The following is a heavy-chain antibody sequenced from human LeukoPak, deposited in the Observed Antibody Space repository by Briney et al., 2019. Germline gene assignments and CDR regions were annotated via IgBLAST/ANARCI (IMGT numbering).Heavy chain of an antibody. D-gene: IGHD5-12*01. Sequence: GGSLRLSCAASGFTFSSYGMHWVRQAPGKGLEWVAVIWYDGSNKYYADSVKGRFTISRDNSKNTLYLQMNSLGAEDTAVYYCARDRAPHPIVATPVGFDYWGQGTLVTVSS. CDR1: GFTFSSYG. CDR3: ARDRAPHPIVATPVGFDY. J-gene: IGHJ4*02. CDR2: IWYDGSNK. V-gene: IGHV3-33*01.